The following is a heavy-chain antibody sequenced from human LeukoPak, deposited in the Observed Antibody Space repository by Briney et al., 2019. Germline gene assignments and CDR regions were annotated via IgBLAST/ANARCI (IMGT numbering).Heavy chain of an antibody. CDR3: ARGSSGSVPVD. CDR1: GFTVSSNY. CDR2: IYSGGST. V-gene: IGHV3-66*01. Sequence: GGSLRLSCAASGFTVSSNYMSWVRQAPGKGLEWVSVIYSGGSTYYADSVKGRFTISRDNSKNTLYLQMNSLRAEDAAVYYCARGSSGSVPVDWGQGTLVTVSS. J-gene: IGHJ4*02. D-gene: IGHD3-22*01.